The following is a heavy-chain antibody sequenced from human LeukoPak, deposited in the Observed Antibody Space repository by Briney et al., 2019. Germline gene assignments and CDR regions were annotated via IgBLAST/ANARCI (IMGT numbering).Heavy chain of an antibody. CDR2: IIPILGIA. CDR1: GGTFSSYA. V-gene: IGHV1-69*04. CDR3: ARGVGYCSGGSCYPFDP. D-gene: IGHD2-15*01. J-gene: IGHJ5*02. Sequence: GASVKVSCKASGGTFSSYAISWVRQAPGQGLEWMGRIIPILGIANYAQKFQGRVTITADKSTSTAYMELSSLRSEDTAVYYCARGVGYCSGGSCYPFDPWGRGTLVTVSS.